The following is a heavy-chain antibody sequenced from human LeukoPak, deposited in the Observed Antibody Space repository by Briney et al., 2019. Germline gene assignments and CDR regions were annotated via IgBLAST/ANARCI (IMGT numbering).Heavy chain of an antibody. CDR3: ARDRDYGSGIFDY. CDR1: GYTFTGYY. Sequence: GASVKVSCNASGYTFTGYYMHWVRQAPGQGLEWMGWINPNSGGTNYAQKFQGRVTMTRDTSISTAYMELNRLRSDDTAVYYCARDRDYGSGIFDYWGQGTLVTVSS. D-gene: IGHD3-10*01. V-gene: IGHV1-2*02. CDR2: INPNSGGT. J-gene: IGHJ4*02.